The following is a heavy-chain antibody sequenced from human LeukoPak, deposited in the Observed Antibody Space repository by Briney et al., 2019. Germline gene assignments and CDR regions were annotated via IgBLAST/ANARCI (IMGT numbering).Heavy chain of an antibody. CDR2: IYYSGST. D-gene: IGHD1-1*01. J-gene: IGHJ4*02. V-gene: IGHV4-39*07. Sequence: SETLSLTCTVSGGSISSSSYYWGWIRQPPGKGLEWIGSIYYSGSTYYNPSLKSRVTISVDTSKNQFSLKLSSVTAADTAVYYCARGSLDRPFDYWGQGTLVTVSS. CDR3: ARGSLDRPFDY. CDR1: GGSISSSSYY.